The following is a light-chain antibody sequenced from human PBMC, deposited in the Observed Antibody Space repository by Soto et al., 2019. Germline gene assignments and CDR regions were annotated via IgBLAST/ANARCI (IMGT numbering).Light chain of an antibody. V-gene: IGKV1-8*01. CDR1: QGISSY. J-gene: IGKJ1*01. CDR2: AAS. CDR3: QQYYSYPRT. Sequence: AIRMTQSPSSLSASTGDRVTITCRASQGISSYLAWYQQKPGKAPKLLIYAASTLQSGVPSRFSGSGSGTDFTLTISCLQSEDFATYYCQQYYSYPRTFGHRIKVDIK.